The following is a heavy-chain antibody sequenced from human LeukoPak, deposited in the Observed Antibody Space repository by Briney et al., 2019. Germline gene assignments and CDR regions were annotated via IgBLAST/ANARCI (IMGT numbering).Heavy chain of an antibody. V-gene: IGHV3-30*02. CDR1: GFPFSSYG. D-gene: IGHD3-3*01. CDR2: IRYDGSNK. Sequence: GGSLRLSCAASGFPFSSYGMHWVRQAPGKGLEWVAFIRYDGSNKYYADSVKGRFTISRDNSKNTLYLQMNSLRAEDTAEYYCAKDAYYDFWSGNFDYWGQGTLVTVSS. CDR3: AKDAYYDFWSGNFDY. J-gene: IGHJ4*02.